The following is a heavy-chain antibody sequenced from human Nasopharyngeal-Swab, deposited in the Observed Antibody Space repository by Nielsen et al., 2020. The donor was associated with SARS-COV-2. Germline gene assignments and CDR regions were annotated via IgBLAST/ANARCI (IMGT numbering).Heavy chain of an antibody. CDR3: ARRYFDSLYGMDV. CDR2: MYYSGST. D-gene: IGHD3-9*01. J-gene: IGHJ6*02. Sequence: SETLSLTCTVSGGSISSYYWSWIRQPPGKGLEWIGYMYYSGSTKYNPSLKSRVTISVDRSKNQFSLRLSSVTAADTAVYYCARRYFDSLYGMDVWSQGTTVTVSS. CDR1: GGSISSYY. V-gene: IGHV4-59*01.